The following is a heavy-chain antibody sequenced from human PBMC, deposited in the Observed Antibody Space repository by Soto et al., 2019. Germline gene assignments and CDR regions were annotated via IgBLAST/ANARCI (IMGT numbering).Heavy chain of an antibody. Sequence: EVQLLESGGGFVQPGGSLRLSCAASGFTFSNYGMSWVRQAPGKGLEWVSGISGSGGSTYYADSVKGRFTISRDNSKNTLFVQMNSLRVEDTAVYYCAKDASLYSSGWYSPQYYSYMDVWGSGTTVTVSS. J-gene: IGHJ6*03. V-gene: IGHV3-23*01. CDR2: ISGSGGST. D-gene: IGHD6-19*01. CDR1: GFTFSNYG. CDR3: AKDASLYSSGWYSPQYYSYMDV.